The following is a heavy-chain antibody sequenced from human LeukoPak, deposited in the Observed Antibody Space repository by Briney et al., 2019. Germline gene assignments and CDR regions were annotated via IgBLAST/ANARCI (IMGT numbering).Heavy chain of an antibody. J-gene: IGHJ4*02. Sequence: PGGSLRLSCAASGFTFSNYEMNWVRQAPGKGLEWISYISSSGTTTYYAESVKGRFTISRDNAKNSVYLQMNSLRAEDTALYYCARDGWCRGGTCHFTKVFDYWGQGSLVTVSS. D-gene: IGHD2-15*01. V-gene: IGHV3-48*03. CDR2: ISSSGTTT. CDR3: ARDGWCRGGTCHFTKVFDY. CDR1: GFTFSNYE.